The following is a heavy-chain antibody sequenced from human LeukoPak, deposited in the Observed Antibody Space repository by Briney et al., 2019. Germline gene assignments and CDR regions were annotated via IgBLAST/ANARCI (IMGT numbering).Heavy chain of an antibody. CDR1: GFTFSDYY. Sequence: GGSLRLSCAASGFTFSDYYMSWIRQAPGKGLEWDSYISSSGSTIYYADSVKGRFTISRDNAKNSLYLQMNSLRAEDTAVYYCAIPNWDDGGPIDYWGQGTLVTVSS. CDR3: AIPNWDDGGPIDY. D-gene: IGHD1-1*01. J-gene: IGHJ4*02. V-gene: IGHV3-11*01. CDR2: ISSSGSTI.